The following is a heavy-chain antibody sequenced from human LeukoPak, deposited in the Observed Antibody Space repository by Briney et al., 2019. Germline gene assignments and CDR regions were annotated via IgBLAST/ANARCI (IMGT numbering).Heavy chain of an antibody. Sequence: PGGSLRLSCAASGFTFSSYWMHWVRQAPGKGLVWVSRIKTDGSITSYADSVKGRFSVSRDNAKNTLYLQMNSLRAEDAGIYYCARVHGNNYGRADYWGQGTLVTVSS. D-gene: IGHD4-17*01. V-gene: IGHV3-74*01. CDR2: IKTDGSIT. CDR1: GFTFSSYW. CDR3: ARVHGNNYGRADY. J-gene: IGHJ4*02.